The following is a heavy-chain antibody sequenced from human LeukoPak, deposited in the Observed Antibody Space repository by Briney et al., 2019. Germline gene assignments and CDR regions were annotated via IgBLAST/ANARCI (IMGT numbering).Heavy chain of an antibody. CDR2: ISSSGSTI. CDR1: GFTFSDYY. D-gene: IGHD2-2*02. CDR3: ARAESPYPQLDY. J-gene: IGHJ4*02. V-gene: IGHV3-11*01. Sequence: GSLRLSCAASGFTFSDYYMSWLRQAPGKGLEWVSYISSSGSTIYYADSVKGRFTISRDNAKNSLYLQMNSLRAEDTAVYYCARAESPYPQLDYWGQGTLVTVSS.